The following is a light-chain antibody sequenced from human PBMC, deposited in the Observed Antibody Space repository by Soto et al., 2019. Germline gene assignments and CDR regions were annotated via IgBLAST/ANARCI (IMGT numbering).Light chain of an antibody. V-gene: IGKV3-11*02. Sequence: EIVVTQSPATLSLSPGERATLSCRTSQSVGSYLAWYQKKPGKAPRLLIYDASNRATCIPARFSGSGSGRDFTLTISSLEPEDFAVYYCQQLSTWPPLSFGGGTQVEIK. CDR2: DAS. J-gene: IGKJ4*01. CDR3: QQLSTWPPLS. CDR1: QSVGSY.